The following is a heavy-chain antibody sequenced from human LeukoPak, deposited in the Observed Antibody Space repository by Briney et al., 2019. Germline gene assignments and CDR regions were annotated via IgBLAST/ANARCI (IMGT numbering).Heavy chain of an antibody. J-gene: IGHJ6*03. CDR1: GFTFSSYA. CDR3: ARLCSSTSTYYYYYYMDV. CDR2: ISSNGGST. V-gene: IGHV3-64*01. D-gene: IGHD2-2*01. Sequence: GGSLRLSCAASGFTFSSYAMHWVRQAPGKGLEYVSAISSNGGSTYYANSVKGRVTMTTDTSTSTAYMELRSLRSDDTAVYYCARLCSSTSTYYYYYYMDVWGKGTTVTVSS.